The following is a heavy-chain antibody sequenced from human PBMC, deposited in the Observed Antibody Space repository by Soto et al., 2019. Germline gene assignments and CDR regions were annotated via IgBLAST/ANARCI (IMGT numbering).Heavy chain of an antibody. J-gene: IGHJ3*02. CDR1: GGSIRSSNYF. CDR2: VYYSGST. D-gene: IGHD7-27*01. Sequence: PSETLSITCSVSGGSIRSSNYFWGWIRQPPGKGLEWIGSVYYSGSTYYNPSLKSRVTISADTSKNQFSLKLNSVTAATTAVYYCARPPTANLDAFEIWGQGTMVTVSS. V-gene: IGHV4-39*01. CDR3: ARPPTANLDAFEI.